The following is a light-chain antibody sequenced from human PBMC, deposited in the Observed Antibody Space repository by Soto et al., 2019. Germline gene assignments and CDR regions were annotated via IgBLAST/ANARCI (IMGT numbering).Light chain of an antibody. CDR1: SSDVGGYNY. V-gene: IGLV2-11*01. Sequence: QSVLTQPRSVSGSPGQSVTISCAGTSSDVGGYNYVSWYQQHPGKAPKLMIYDVNKRPSGVPDRFSGSKSGNTASLTISGLQADDEADYYCCSYADNYVFGTGTKLTVL. J-gene: IGLJ1*01. CDR2: DVN. CDR3: CSYADNYV.